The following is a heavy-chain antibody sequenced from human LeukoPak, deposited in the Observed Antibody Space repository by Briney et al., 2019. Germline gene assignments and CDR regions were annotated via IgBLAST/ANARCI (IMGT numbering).Heavy chain of an antibody. Sequence: ASVKVSCKASGYSFTGYYIDWVRQAPGQGLEWMGRINPNSGGTNYAQKFQGRVTVTRDTSISTAYMELSRLRSDDTAVYYCAREENNYDFDYWGQGTLVTVSS. CDR1: GYSFTGYY. CDR3: AREENNYDFDY. CDR2: INPNSGGT. J-gene: IGHJ4*02. V-gene: IGHV1-2*06. D-gene: IGHD4-11*01.